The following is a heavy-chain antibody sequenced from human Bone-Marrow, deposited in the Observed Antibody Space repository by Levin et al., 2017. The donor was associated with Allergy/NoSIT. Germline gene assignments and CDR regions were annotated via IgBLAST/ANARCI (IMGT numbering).Heavy chain of an antibody. CDR3: ARCRDGGYCNGGNAY. V-gene: IGHV3-7*01. Sequence: PGGSLRLSCAASGFTFSTYWMSWVRQAPGKGLEWVANIKQDGSEKYYVDSVKGRFTISRVNAKDSLYLQMNSLRAEDTAVYYCARCRDGGYCNGGNAYWGQGTLVTVSS. CDR1: GFTFSTYW. CDR2: IKQDGSEK. J-gene: IGHJ4*02. D-gene: IGHD2-15*01.